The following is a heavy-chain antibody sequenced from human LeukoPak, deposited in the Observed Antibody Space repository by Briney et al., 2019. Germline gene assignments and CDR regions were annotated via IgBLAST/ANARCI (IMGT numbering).Heavy chain of an antibody. CDR1: GGSFSGYY. V-gene: IGHV4-34*01. CDR3: ARGRRGVVPAALFDY. D-gene: IGHD2-2*01. J-gene: IGHJ4*02. CDR2: INHSGST. Sequence: SETLSLTCAVYGGSFSGYYWSWLRQPPGKGLEWIGEINHSGSTNYNPSLKSRVTISVDTSKNQFSLKLSSVTAADTAVYYCARGRRGVVPAALFDYWGQGTLVTVSS.